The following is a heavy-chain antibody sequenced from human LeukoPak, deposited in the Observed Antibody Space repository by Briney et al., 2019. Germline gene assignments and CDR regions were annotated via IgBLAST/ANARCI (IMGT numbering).Heavy chain of an antibody. CDR2: IHYSGST. J-gene: IGHJ4*02. V-gene: IGHV4-59*01. CDR1: GGSISSYY. CDR3: ARGIAARYVY. Sequence: PSETLSLTCTVSGGSISSYYWSWIRQPPGKGLEWIGYIHYSGSTNYNPSLKSRVTISVDTSKNQFSLKLSSVTAADTAVYHCARGIAARYVYWGQGTLVTVSS. D-gene: IGHD6-6*01.